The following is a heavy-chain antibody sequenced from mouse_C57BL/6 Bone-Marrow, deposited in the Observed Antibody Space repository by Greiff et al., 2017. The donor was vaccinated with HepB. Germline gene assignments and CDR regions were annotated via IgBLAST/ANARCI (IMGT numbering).Heavy chain of an antibody. J-gene: IGHJ2*01. CDR1: GYSFTDYN. CDR3: ARQGYSNYCGYFDY. Sequence: EVKLMESGPELVKPGASVKISCKASGYSFTDYNMNWVKQSNGKSLEWIGVINPNYGTTSYNQKFKGKATLTVDQSSSTAYMQLNSLTSEDSAVYYCARQGYSNYCGYFDYWGQGTTLTVSS. V-gene: IGHV1-39*01. CDR2: INPNYGTT. D-gene: IGHD2-5*01.